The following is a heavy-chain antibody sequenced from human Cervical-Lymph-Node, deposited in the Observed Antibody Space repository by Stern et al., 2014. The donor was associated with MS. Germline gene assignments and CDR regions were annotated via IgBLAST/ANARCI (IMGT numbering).Heavy chain of an antibody. CDR3: AKDGTADIVVVPAAHYYGMDV. Sequence: EVQLVESGGGLVQPGGSLRLSCAASGFTFSSYAMSWVRQAPGKGLEWASAISGSGGSTYYADSVKGRFTISRDNSKNTLYLQMNSLRAEDTAVYYCAKDGTADIVVVPAAHYYGMDVWGQGTTVTVSS. D-gene: IGHD2-2*01. CDR1: GFTFSSYA. J-gene: IGHJ6*02. CDR2: ISGSGGST. V-gene: IGHV3-23*04.